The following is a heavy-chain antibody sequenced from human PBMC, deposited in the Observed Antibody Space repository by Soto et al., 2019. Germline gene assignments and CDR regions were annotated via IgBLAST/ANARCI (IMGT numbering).Heavy chain of an antibody. Sequence: QVQLVQSGAEVKKPGSWVRFSGKASEATFSGYPITWVRQPPGQGLEWMGRMTPILGIANNAQKFQGRVTITADKSTSTAYMELSSLRSEDTAVYYCASRPRAIFGVVIDFDYWGQGTLVTVSS. J-gene: IGHJ4*02. CDR1: EATFSGYP. V-gene: IGHV1-69*02. CDR2: MTPILGIA. CDR3: ASRPRAIFGVVIDFDY. D-gene: IGHD3-3*01.